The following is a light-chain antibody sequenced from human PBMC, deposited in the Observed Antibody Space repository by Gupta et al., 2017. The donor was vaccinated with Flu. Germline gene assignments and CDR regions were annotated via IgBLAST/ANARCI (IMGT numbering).Light chain of an antibody. J-gene: IGLJ3*02. CDR3: TSYGGSNGWL. V-gene: IGLV2-8*01. Sequence: QSALTQPPSASGSPGQSVTISCTGTSSDVGSYNYVSWYQQHPGKAPKLMIYEVSKRPSGVPDRFSGSKSGNTASLTVSGLQAEDEADYYCTSYGGSNGWLFGGGTQLTVL. CDR1: SSDVGSYNY. CDR2: EVS.